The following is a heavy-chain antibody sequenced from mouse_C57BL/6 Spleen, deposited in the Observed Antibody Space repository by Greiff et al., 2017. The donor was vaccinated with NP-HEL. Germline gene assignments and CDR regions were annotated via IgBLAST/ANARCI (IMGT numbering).Heavy chain of an antibody. D-gene: IGHD4-1*01. Sequence: DVQLVESGGGLVKPGGSLKLSCAASGFTFSSYTMSWVRQTPEKRLEWVATISGGGGNTYYPDSVKGRFTISRDNAKNTLYLQMSSLRSEDTALYYGARQLLGFDYWGQGTTLTVSS. CDR1: GFTFSSYT. J-gene: IGHJ2*01. V-gene: IGHV5-9*01. CDR3: ARQLLGFDY. CDR2: ISGGGGNT.